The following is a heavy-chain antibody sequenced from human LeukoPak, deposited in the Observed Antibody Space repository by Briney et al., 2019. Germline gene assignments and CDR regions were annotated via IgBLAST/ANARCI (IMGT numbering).Heavy chain of an antibody. Sequence: SETLSLTCAVYGGSFSDYYWNWIRQPPGKGLEWIGEINQSGTTNYNPSLKSRLTISLDTSKNHFFLKLTSATAADTALYYCAGGATPGVFWGQGILVTDSA. J-gene: IGHJ4*02. CDR2: INQSGTT. CDR1: GGSFSDYY. CDR3: AGGATPGVF. V-gene: IGHV4-34*01. D-gene: IGHD3-10*01.